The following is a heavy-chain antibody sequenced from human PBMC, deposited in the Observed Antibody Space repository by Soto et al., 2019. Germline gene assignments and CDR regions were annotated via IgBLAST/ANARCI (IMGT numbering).Heavy chain of an antibody. J-gene: IGHJ4*02. CDR3: ARDLVNFEYSSSPGVGDY. Sequence: QVQLVQSGAEVKKPGASVKVSCKASGYTFTSYGISWVRQAPGQGLEWMGWICAYNGNTNYAQKFQGRVTMTTDTSTSTAYMELRSLRSDDTAVYYCARDLVNFEYSSSPGVGDYWGQGTLVTVSS. CDR1: GYTFTSYG. V-gene: IGHV1-18*01. D-gene: IGHD6-6*01. CDR2: ICAYNGNT.